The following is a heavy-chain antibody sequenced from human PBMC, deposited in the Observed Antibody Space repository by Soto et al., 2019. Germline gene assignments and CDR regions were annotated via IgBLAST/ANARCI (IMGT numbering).Heavy chain of an antibody. V-gene: IGHV1-8*01. CDR3: ARNPYRSGLVDP. CDR1: GYSFIDYD. Sequence: QVQLVQSGAEVKKPGASVKVSCKASGYSFIDYDINWVRQATGQGLEWMGWMTPNSGNTGYAQKFQGRVTLTRDTSIGTAYMELSSLKSEDTAVYYCARNPYRSGLVDPWCQGTLVSVSS. J-gene: IGHJ5*02. D-gene: IGHD3-22*01. CDR2: MTPNSGNT.